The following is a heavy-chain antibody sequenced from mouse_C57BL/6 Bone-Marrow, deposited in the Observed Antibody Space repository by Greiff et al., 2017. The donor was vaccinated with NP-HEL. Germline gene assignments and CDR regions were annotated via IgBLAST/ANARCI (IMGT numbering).Heavy chain of an antibody. CDR1: GFSLTSYA. CDR2: IWTGGGT. D-gene: IGHD3-2*02. J-gene: IGHJ3*01. V-gene: IGHV2-9-1*01. CDR3: AAQAPWFAY. Sequence: VKLVESGPGLVAPSQSLSITCTVSGFSLTSYAISWVRQPPGKGLEWLGEIWTGGGTNYNSALKSRLSISKDNSKSQVFLKMNSLQTDDTARYYCAAQAPWFAYWGQGTLVTVSA.